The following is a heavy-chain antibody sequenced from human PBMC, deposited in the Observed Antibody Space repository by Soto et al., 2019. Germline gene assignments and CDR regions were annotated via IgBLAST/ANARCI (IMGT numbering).Heavy chain of an antibody. CDR3: ARVPNYYGSGSSKNLFDP. V-gene: IGHV1-69*13. Sequence: SVKVSCKASGGTFSSYAISWVRQAPGQGLEWMGGIIPIFGTANYAQKFQGRVTITADESTSTAYMELSSLRSDDTAVYYCARVPNYYGSGSSKNLFDPCGQGTLVPVSS. CDR1: GGTFSSYA. CDR2: IIPIFGTA. J-gene: IGHJ5*02. D-gene: IGHD3-10*01.